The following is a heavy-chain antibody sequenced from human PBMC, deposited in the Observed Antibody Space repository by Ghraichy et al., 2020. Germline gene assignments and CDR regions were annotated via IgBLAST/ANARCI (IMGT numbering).Heavy chain of an antibody. CDR2: INHSGST. D-gene: IGHD3-9*01. CDR3: ARGPKRSFDILTGYYRRVGPFDY. J-gene: IGHJ4*02. V-gene: IGHV4-34*01. Sequence: SETLSLTCAVYGGSFSGYYWSWIRQPPGKGLEWIGEINHSGSTNYNPSLKSRVTISVDTSKNQFSLKLSSVTAADTAVYYCARGPKRSFDILTGYYRRVGPFDYWGQGTLVTVSS. CDR1: GGSFSGYY.